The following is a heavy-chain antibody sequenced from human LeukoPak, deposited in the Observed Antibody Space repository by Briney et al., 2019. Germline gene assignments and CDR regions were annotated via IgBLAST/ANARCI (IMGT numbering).Heavy chain of an antibody. CDR1: GFAFSGFD. Sequence: PGKSLRLSCAASGFAFSGFDMNWVRQAPGKGLEGVAMISKDGRNEYCVESVTGRVTISRDNSKNTLYLQMNSLRAEGTAVWYCARDRGSGWYYFDYWGQGTLVTVSS. CDR2: ISKDGRNE. CDR3: ARDRGSGWYYFDY. V-gene: IGHV3-30*03. D-gene: IGHD6-19*01. J-gene: IGHJ4*02.